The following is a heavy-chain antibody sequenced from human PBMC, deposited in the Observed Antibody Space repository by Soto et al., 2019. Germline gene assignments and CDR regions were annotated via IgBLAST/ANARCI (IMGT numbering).Heavy chain of an antibody. D-gene: IGHD3-10*01. J-gene: IGHJ6*02. CDR2: IYPGDSDT. CDR3: ARSYYGSGSYNYYGMDV. Sequence: GESLKISCKGSGYSFTSYWIGWVRQMPGKGLEWMGIIYPGDSDTRYSPSFQGQVTISADKSISTAYLQWSSLKASDTAMYYCARSYYGSGSYNYYGMDVWGQGTTVTVSS. V-gene: IGHV5-51*01. CDR1: GYSFTSYW.